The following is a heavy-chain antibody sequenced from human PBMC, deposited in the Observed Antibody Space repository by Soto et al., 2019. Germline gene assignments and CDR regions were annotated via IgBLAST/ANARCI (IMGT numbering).Heavy chain of an antibody. J-gene: IGHJ6*02. V-gene: IGHV3-9*01. Sequence: EVQLVESGGGLVQPGRSLRLSCAASGFTFDDYAMHWVRQAPGKGLEWVSGISWNSGSIGYADSVKGRFTISRDNAKNSLYLQMNSLRAEDTASYYCAKDRGYGSGTADYYYYGMDVWGQGTTVTVSS. CDR2: ISWNSGSI. D-gene: IGHD3-10*01. CDR3: AKDRGYGSGTADYYYYGMDV. CDR1: GFTFDDYA.